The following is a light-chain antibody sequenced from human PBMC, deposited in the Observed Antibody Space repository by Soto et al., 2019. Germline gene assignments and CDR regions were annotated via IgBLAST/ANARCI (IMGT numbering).Light chain of an antibody. CDR1: SSDVGGYNY. J-gene: IGLJ1*01. V-gene: IGLV2-14*01. Sequence: QSVLTQPGYVSGSPGQSITISCTGTSSDVGGYNYVSWYQQHPGKAPKLMIYDVSNRPSGVSNRFSGSKSGNTASLTISGLQAEDEADYYCSSYTSSSTLLYVFGTGTKVTVL. CDR3: SSYTSSSTLLYV. CDR2: DVS.